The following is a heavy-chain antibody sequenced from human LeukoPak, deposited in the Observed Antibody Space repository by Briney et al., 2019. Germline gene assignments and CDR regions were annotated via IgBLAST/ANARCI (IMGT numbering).Heavy chain of an antibody. J-gene: IGHJ4*02. V-gene: IGHV1-2*02. CDR1: GYTLTDSY. Sequence: ASVKVSCKASGYTLTDSYMRWVRQAPGQGLEWLAWINPNSGDTNYAQKFQGRVTVTRDTSISTAYMELSGLTSDDTAVYYCATEEQYRNYFDHWGQGTLVTVSA. CDR2: INPNSGDT. CDR3: ATEEQYRNYFDH. D-gene: IGHD5-18*01.